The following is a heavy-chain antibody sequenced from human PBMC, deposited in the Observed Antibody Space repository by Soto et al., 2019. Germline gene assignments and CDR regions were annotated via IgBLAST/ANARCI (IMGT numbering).Heavy chain of an antibody. D-gene: IGHD1-1*01. CDR3: ATRLDGGNWFDP. CDR2: IYYSGST. V-gene: IGHV4-39*01. CDR1: GGSSRSSSYC. J-gene: IGHJ5*02. Sequence: PSETLCLTYTVSGGSSRSSSYCWGWIRKPPGKGLEWIGSIYYSGSTYYNPSLKSRVTISVDTSKNQFSLKLSSVTAADTAVYYCATRLDGGNWFDPWGQGTLVTVSS.